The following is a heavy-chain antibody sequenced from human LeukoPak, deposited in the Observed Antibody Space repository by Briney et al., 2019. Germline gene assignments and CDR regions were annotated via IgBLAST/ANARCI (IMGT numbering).Heavy chain of an antibody. Sequence: PGGSLRLSCAASGFTFSSYWMNWVRQAPGKGLVWVSRIASDGSSTTYADSVKGRFSISRDNAKNTLYLQMNSLRAEDTAVYYCARALPRVVVPAAMGYWGQGTLVTVSS. CDR3: ARALPRVVVPAAMGY. J-gene: IGHJ4*02. D-gene: IGHD2-2*01. CDR2: IASDGSST. V-gene: IGHV3-74*01. CDR1: GFTFSSYW.